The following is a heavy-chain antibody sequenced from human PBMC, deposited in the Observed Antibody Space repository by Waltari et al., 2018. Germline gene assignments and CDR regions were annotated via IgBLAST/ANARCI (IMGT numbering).Heavy chain of an antibody. CDR2: TYPVVSYT. CDR3: ARSPYYDSSGPYFDY. V-gene: IGHV5-51*01. CDR1: GHSFTSYW. Sequence: EVQLVQSGAEVKKPGESLKISCKGSGHSFTSYWIGWVRQMPGKGLEWMAITYPVVSYTSYSPSSPGQVTISADKSISSAYLQWSRLKASDTATYYCARSPYYDSSGPYFDYWGQGTLVTVSS. J-gene: IGHJ4*02. D-gene: IGHD3-22*01.